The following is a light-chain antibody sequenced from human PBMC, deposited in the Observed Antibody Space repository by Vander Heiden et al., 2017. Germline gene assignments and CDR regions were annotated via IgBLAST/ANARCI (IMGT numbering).Light chain of an antibody. CDR3: QQYNNRPLYT. J-gene: IGKJ2*01. CDR1: QISSSD. CDR2: DAS. Sequence: EIVMTHSPATLPVSPGERATLSCRARQISSSDFVWYHQKPGQAPRLLICDASTRATGIPARFSGSGSGTEFTLTISSRQSEDFAVYYCQQYNNRPLYTFGQGTKLEIK. V-gene: IGKV3-15*01.